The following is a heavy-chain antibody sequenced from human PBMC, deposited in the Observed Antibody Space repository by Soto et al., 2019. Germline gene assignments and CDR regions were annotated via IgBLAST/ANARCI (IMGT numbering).Heavy chain of an antibody. CDR2: IYYSGST. CDR3: ARDLWGYCGADCYPLDV. V-gene: IGHV4-59*12. Sequence: PSETLSLTCTVSGGSISSYYWSWIRQPPGKGLEWIGYIYYSGSTNYNPSLKSRVTISVDTSKNQFSLKLSSVTAADTAVYYCARDLWGYCGADCYPLDVWGQRTTVTVS. CDR1: GGSISSYY. J-gene: IGHJ6*02. D-gene: IGHD2-21*02.